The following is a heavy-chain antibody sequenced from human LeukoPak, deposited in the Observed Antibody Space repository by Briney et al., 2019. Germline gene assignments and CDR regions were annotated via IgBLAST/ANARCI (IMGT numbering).Heavy chain of an antibody. V-gene: IGHV3-74*01. CDR3: AKDESTGGFAPGYFYGMGV. CDR1: GFTFRDYW. Sequence: GGSLRLSCAASGFTFRDYWMHWVRLAPGKGLVWVSRIDNDGRKTTYADSVKGRFTISRDNAKNSLYLQMDSLRVEDTALYYCAKDESTGGFAPGYFYGMGVWGQGTTVTVSS. CDR2: IDNDGRKT. D-gene: IGHD3-16*01. J-gene: IGHJ6*02.